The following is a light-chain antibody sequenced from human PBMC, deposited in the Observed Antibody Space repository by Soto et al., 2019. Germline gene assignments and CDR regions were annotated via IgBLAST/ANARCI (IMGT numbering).Light chain of an antibody. J-gene: IGKJ3*01. Sequence: EVVLTQSPATLSLSPREGATLSCRASQSIGNYLAWYQQKPGQAPRLLIYATANRATGIPARFSGSGSGTDFTLTISSLEPEDFAVYYCQQRSSWPFTFGPGTKVDIK. CDR1: QSIGNY. CDR2: ATA. CDR3: QQRSSWPFT. V-gene: IGKV3-11*01.